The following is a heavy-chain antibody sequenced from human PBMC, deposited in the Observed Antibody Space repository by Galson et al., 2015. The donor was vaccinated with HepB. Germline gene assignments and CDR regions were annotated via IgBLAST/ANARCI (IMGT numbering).Heavy chain of an antibody. CDR1: GGSFSGYY. D-gene: IGHD3-10*01. CDR2: INHSGST. V-gene: IGHV4-34*01. Sequence: ETLSLTCAVYGGSFSGYYWSWIRQPPGKGLEWIGEINHSGSTNYNPSLKSRVTISVDTSKNQFSLKLSSVTAADTAVYYCARGNGWYYGSGSYSLDYWGQGTLVTVSS. CDR3: ARGNGWYYGSGSYSLDY. J-gene: IGHJ4*02.